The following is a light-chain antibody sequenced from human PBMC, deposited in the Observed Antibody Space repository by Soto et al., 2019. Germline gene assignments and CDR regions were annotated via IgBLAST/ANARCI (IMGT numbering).Light chain of an antibody. Sequence: EIVMTQSPATLSASPGETVTLSCRASQSIGSDLAWYQQKPGQSPRLLIYSASTRATGIPAGFSGSGFGTEFSLIISSLQSEDFAVYFCQQYNDWPRTFGLGTKVDIK. CDR2: SAS. V-gene: IGKV3-15*01. CDR3: QQYNDWPRT. CDR1: QSIGSD. J-gene: IGKJ1*01.